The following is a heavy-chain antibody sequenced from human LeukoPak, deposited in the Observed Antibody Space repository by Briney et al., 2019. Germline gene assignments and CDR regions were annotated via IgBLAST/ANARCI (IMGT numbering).Heavy chain of an antibody. Sequence: ASVKVSCKASGYTFTSYDINWVRQATGQGLEWMGWMNPNSGNTGYAQKFQGRVTMTRNTSISTAYMELSSLRSEDTAVYYCARVALNYYYDSSGYADYWGQGTLVTVSS. V-gene: IGHV1-8*01. J-gene: IGHJ4*02. CDR1: GYTFTSYD. CDR3: ARVALNYYYDSSGYADY. CDR2: MNPNSGNT. D-gene: IGHD3-22*01.